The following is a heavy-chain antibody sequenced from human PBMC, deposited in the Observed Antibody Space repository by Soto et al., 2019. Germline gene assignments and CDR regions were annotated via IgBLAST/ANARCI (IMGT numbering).Heavy chain of an antibody. V-gene: IGHV3-11*05. Sequence: QVQLVESGGGLVKPGGSLRLSCAASGFTLSDHYMSWIRQAPGKGLEWVSYISSSSSYTDYADSVKGRFTISRDNAKNSRYLQVNSLWAEDTAVYYCARGASGGSGWNYYYYYGMDVWGQGTTVTVSS. CDR2: ISSSSSYT. D-gene: IGHD6-19*01. CDR3: ARGASGGSGWNYYYYYGMDV. CDR1: GFTLSDHY. J-gene: IGHJ6*02.